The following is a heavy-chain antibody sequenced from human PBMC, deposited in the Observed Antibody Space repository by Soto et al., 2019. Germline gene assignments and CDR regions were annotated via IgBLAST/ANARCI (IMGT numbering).Heavy chain of an antibody. V-gene: IGHV4-30-4*01. Sequence: SETLSLTCTVSGASISSGDYFWSWIRQSPGKGLEWIGYIYDSGSSYYNPSLKSRVTMSVDTSKNQFSLKLRSVTAADTAVYYCAREKSYISGPKNFDYWGQGTLVTVSS. CDR2: IYDSGSS. D-gene: IGHD1-26*01. J-gene: IGHJ4*02. CDR3: AREKSYISGPKNFDY. CDR1: GASISSGDYF.